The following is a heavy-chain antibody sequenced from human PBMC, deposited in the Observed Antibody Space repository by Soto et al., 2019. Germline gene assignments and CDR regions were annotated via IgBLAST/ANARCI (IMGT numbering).Heavy chain of an antibody. Sequence: SETLSLTCTVSGGSISSYYWSWIRQPPGKGLEWIGYIYYSGSTNYNPSLKSRVTISVDTSKNQFSLKLSSVTAADTAVYYCACSQIRFLEWLLPFDYWGQGTLVTVSS. CDR1: GGSISSYY. V-gene: IGHV4-59*08. CDR2: IYYSGST. D-gene: IGHD3-3*01. J-gene: IGHJ4*02. CDR3: ACSQIRFLEWLLPFDY.